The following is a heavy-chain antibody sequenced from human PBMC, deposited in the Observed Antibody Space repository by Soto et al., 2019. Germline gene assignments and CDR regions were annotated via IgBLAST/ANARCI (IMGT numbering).Heavy chain of an antibody. CDR2: ISSSSSYI. CDR1: GFTFSMYS. D-gene: IGHD3-10*01. J-gene: IGHJ4*02. V-gene: IGHV3-21*01. Sequence: SCAASGFTFSMYSMNCVRQSGWRGLEWVSSISSSSSYIYYADSVKGRFTISRDNAKNSLYLQMNSLRAEDTAVYYCARDFGYYYGSGSLDYWGQGTLVTVS. CDR3: ARDFGYYYGSGSLDY.